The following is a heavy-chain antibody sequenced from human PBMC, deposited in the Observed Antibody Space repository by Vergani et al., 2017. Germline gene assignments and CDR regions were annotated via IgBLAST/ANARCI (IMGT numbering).Heavy chain of an antibody. CDR2: IYWNDDK. Sequence: QITLKESGPTLVKPTQTLTLTCTFSGFSLSTSGVGVGWIRQPPGKALEWLALIYWNDDKRYSPSLKSRLTITKDTSKNQVVLTMTNMDPVDTATYYCAHRHPSYYYDSSGYYFDYWGQGTLVTVSS. CDR3: AHRHPSYYYDSSGYYFDY. CDR1: GFSLSTSGVG. J-gene: IGHJ4*02. V-gene: IGHV2-5*01. D-gene: IGHD3-22*01.